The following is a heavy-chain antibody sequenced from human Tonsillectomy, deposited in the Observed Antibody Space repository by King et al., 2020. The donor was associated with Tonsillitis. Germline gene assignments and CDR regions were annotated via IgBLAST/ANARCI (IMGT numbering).Heavy chain of an antibody. Sequence: VQLVESGGGLVQPGESLRLSCAASGFTFSSYAMSWVRQAPGKGLEWVSAIGGSGGSTFCVDSVKGRFTISRDNSKNTLYLQMNSLRAEDTAVYYCAKDLPVYDGYDGNRFDCWGQGTLVTVSS. J-gene: IGHJ5*01. CDR2: IGGSGGST. CDR1: GFTFSSYA. CDR3: AKDLPVYDGYDGNRFDC. D-gene: IGHD5-12*01. V-gene: IGHV3-23*04.